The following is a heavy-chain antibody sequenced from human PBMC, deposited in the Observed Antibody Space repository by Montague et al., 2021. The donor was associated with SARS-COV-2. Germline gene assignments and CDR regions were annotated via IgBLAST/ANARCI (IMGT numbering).Heavy chain of an antibody. V-gene: IGHV2-70*11. Sequence: PELVKPTQTLTLTCTFSGFSLSTSGICVSWIRQPPGKALEWLARXDWDDDKYYSTSLKTRLTISKDTSKNQVVLTMTNMDPVDTATYYCARTAGTDYTGYYYYAMDVWGQGTTVTVSS. D-gene: IGHD3-10*01. CDR3: ARTAGTDYTGYYYYAMDV. CDR2: XDWDDDK. CDR1: GFSLSTSGIC. J-gene: IGHJ6*02.